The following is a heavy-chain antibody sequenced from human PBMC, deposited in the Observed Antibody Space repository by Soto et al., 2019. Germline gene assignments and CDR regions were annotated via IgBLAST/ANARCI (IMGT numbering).Heavy chain of an antibody. J-gene: IGHJ4*02. Sequence: ASVKVSCKASGYTFTSYFMHWVRQAPGQGLEWTGIINPSGGSTIYAQKFQGRVTMTRDTSTSTVYMELSSLRSEHTAVYYCARVYGSGGSYYSIDYWGQRTLFTLAS. CDR2: INPSGGST. CDR1: GYTFTSYF. CDR3: ARVYGSGGSYYSIDY. D-gene: IGHD2-15*01. V-gene: IGHV1-46*03.